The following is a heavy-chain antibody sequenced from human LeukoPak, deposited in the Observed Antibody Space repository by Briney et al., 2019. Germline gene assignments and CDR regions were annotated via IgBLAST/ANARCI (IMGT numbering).Heavy chain of an antibody. V-gene: IGHV3-7*03. D-gene: IGHD3-10*01. Sequence: GGSLRLSCAASGFTFSSYWMSWVRQAPGKGLEWVANIKQDGSEKYYVDSVKGRFTISRDNAKNSLYLQMNSLRAEDTAVYYCARDTLTYYYGSGSYTFYYYYYGMDVWGKGTTVTVSS. CDR3: ARDTLTYYYGSGSYTFYYYYYGMDV. CDR2: IKQDGSEK. J-gene: IGHJ6*04. CDR1: GFTFSSYW.